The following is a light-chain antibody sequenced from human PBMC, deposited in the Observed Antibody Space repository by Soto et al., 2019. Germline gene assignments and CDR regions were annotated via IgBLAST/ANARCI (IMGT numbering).Light chain of an antibody. CDR3: SSYTSSSPPV. CDR1: SSDVGGYNY. V-gene: IGLV2-14*01. CDR2: DVS. J-gene: IGLJ1*01. Sequence: QSALTQPASVSGSPGQSITISCTGTSSDVGGYNYVSWYQQHPGKAPKLMIYDVSNRPSGVSNRFSGSKSGNTASLTISGLQAEDEADYYCSSYTSSSPPVFVTGTKVNV.